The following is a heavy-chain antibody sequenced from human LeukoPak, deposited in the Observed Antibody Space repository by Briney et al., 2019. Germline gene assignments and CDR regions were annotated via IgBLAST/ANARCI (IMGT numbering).Heavy chain of an antibody. CDR2: VNPNSGDT. CDR1: GYSFTTYD. Sequence: ASVKVSCKASGYSFTTYDIHWVRQAPGRGPEWMGWVNPNSGDTGSPQNFQGGVTITRNSSINTAYMELSSLTSEDTAVYYCAKSHDYSNYIFEFWGQGTLVTVSS. D-gene: IGHD4-11*01. J-gene: IGHJ4*02. CDR3: AKSHDYSNYIFEF. V-gene: IGHV1-8*03.